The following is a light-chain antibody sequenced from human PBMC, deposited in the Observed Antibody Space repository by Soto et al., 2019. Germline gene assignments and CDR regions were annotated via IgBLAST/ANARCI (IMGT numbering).Light chain of an antibody. Sequence: QSVLTQPASVSGSPGQSITISCTGTSSDVGGYNYVSWYQQHPGKAPKLMIYEVSNRPSGVSNRFSGSKSGNTASLTISGLQAEDEDDYYCSSYTSSTTVFGNGTKVT. CDR2: EVS. V-gene: IGLV2-14*01. J-gene: IGLJ1*01. CDR1: SSDVGGYNY. CDR3: SSYTSSTTV.